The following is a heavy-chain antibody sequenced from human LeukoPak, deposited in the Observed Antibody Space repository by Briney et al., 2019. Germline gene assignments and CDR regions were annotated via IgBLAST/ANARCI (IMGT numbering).Heavy chain of an antibody. Sequence: ASVKVSCKASGYTFTSYGISWVRQAPGQGLEWMGWISAYNGNTNYAQKLQGRVTMTTDTSTSTAYMELRSLRSDDTAVYYCARDPPYYDILTGYYSPFDYWGQGTLVTVSS. CDR2: ISAYNGNT. D-gene: IGHD3-9*01. V-gene: IGHV1-18*01. CDR1: GYTFTSYG. CDR3: ARDPPYYDILTGYYSPFDY. J-gene: IGHJ4*02.